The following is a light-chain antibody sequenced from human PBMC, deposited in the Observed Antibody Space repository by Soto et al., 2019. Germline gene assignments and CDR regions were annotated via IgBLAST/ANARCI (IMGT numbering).Light chain of an antibody. J-gene: IGKJ4*01. CDR1: QSVSSSY. V-gene: IGKV3D-20*02. CDR3: QQRSNWPLT. Sequence: EIVMTQSPATLSVSPGERATLSCRPSQSVSSSYLAWYQQKPGQAPRLLIYGASSRATGIPDRFSGSGSWTDCTRTSSSLEPEDFAVYYCQQRSNWPLTFGGGTKVEIK. CDR2: GAS.